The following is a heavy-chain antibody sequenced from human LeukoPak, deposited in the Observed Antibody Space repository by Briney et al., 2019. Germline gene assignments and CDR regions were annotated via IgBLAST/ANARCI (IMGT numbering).Heavy chain of an antibody. D-gene: IGHD3-10*01. Sequence: ASVKVSCKASGYTFTDYLINWVRQAPGQGLEWVGSISTKNGYTKLAQKFQGRVAITKDTSANTIYMDLKSLTFDDTAVYYCAREKLWFGEFPFDNWGQGTLVSVSS. CDR1: GYTFTDYL. CDR3: AREKLWFGEFPFDN. CDR2: ISTKNGYT. J-gene: IGHJ4*02. V-gene: IGHV1-18*01.